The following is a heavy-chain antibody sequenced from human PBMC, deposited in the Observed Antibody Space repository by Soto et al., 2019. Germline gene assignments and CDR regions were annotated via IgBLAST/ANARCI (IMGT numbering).Heavy chain of an antibody. V-gene: IGHV3-33*01. Sequence: QVQLVESGGGVVQPGRSLRLSCAASGFTFSSYGIHWVRQAPGKGLEWVAVIWYDGSNKYYADSVKGRFSISRDNSKKTVHLQMNSLTADDRAEYHFTRDRNGMYVWRQGTTGTASS. CDR1: GFTFSSYG. CDR3: TRDRNGMYV. J-gene: IGHJ6*02. CDR2: IWYDGSNK.